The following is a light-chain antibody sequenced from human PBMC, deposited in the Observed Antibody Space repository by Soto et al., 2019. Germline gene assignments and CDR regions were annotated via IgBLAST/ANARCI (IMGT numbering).Light chain of an antibody. Sequence: DIQITQSPSTLSGSVGDRVTITCRASQTISRYLAWYQQKPGEAPKLLIYDASSLQSGVPSRFSGSGSGTEFSLSITGLQPDDFATYYCQYYRGLSSFGPGTKVDIK. CDR2: DAS. V-gene: IGKV1-5*01. CDR1: QTISRY. J-gene: IGKJ3*01. CDR3: QYYRGLSS.